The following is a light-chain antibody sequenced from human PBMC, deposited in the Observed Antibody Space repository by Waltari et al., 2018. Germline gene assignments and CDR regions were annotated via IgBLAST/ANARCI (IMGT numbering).Light chain of an antibody. J-gene: IGLJ1*01. CDR1: HSNIGANF. V-gene: IGLV1-47*01. Sequence: QSLLAQPPSASGTPGQRVTIPFSGSHSNIGANFLYWYRQFPGTSPILLIYGNDKRPSGIPDRFSGSKSGSSASLVISGVRSEDEADYYCAAWDDTLSGHAVFGTGTKVTVL. CDR3: AAWDDTLSGHAV. CDR2: GND.